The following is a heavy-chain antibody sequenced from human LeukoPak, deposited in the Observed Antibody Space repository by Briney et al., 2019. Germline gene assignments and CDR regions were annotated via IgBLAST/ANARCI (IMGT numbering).Heavy chain of an antibody. CDR3: ARGMTQIAAAGTSEYYFDY. D-gene: IGHD6-13*01. V-gene: IGHV3-30*04. CDR1: GFTFSSYA. J-gene: IGHJ4*02. Sequence: GGSLRLSCAASGFTFSSYAMHWVRQAPGKGLEWVAVISYDGSNKYYADSVKGRFTISRDNSKNTLYLQMNSLRAEDTAVYYCARGMTQIAAAGTSEYYFDYWGQGTLVTVSS. CDR2: ISYDGSNK.